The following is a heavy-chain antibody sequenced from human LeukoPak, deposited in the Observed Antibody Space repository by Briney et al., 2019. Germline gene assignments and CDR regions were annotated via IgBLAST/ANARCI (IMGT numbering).Heavy chain of an antibody. J-gene: IGHJ5*02. V-gene: IGHV4-59*01. D-gene: IGHD3-9*01. CDR1: GDSISGYY. CDR3: ARSGLYYDKERVDP. Sequence: SETLSLTCTVSGDSISGYYWSWIRQPPGKGLEWIGYIYYSGSTNYNPSLKSRVTISVDTSKNQFSLKLSSVTAADTAVYYCARSGLYYDKERVDPWGQGTLVTVSS. CDR2: IYYSGST.